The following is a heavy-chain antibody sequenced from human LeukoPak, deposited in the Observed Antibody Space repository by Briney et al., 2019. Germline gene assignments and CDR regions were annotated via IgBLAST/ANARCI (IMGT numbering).Heavy chain of an antibody. CDR3: AREGDYYDTSGYYDY. J-gene: IGHJ4*02. D-gene: IGHD3-22*01. CDR1: GYTFNTHG. V-gene: IGHV1-18*01. CDR2: ISVYNGNT. Sequence: GASVKVSCKASGYTFNTHGLSWVRQAPGQGLEWMGWISVYNGNTNYAEKFQGRVTMTTDTSTSTAYMELRSLRSDDTAVYYCAREGDYYDTSGYYDYWGQGTLVTVSS.